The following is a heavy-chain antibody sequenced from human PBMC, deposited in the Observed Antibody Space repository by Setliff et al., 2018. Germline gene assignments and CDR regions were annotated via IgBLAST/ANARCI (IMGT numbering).Heavy chain of an antibody. J-gene: IGHJ4*02. CDR1: GFTFDDYT. V-gene: IGHV3-9*01. CDR3: AKDRYYDISAYASSGLDQ. Sequence: PLRLSCVASGFTFDDYTMHWVRQAPGKGLEWVSAVSWNSGNKGYADSVKGRSTISRDNAKNSLYLEMNSLRADDTALYYCAKDRYYDISAYASSGLDQWGQGTQVTVSS. D-gene: IGHD3-22*01. CDR2: VSWNSGNK.